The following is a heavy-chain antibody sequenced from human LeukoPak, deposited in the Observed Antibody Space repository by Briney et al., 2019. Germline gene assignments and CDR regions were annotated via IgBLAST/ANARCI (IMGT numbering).Heavy chain of an antibody. Sequence: GGSLRLSCAASGFTFSSYWMSWVRQAPGKGLEWVANIKEDGGEKYSVDSVKGRFTISRDNAMNSLYLEMNSLRAEDTAVYYCARDNVLLWFGEHYYYMDVWGKGTTVTISS. J-gene: IGHJ6*03. CDR2: IKEDGGEK. CDR3: ARDNVLLWFGEHYYYMDV. D-gene: IGHD3-10*01. CDR1: GFTFSSYW. V-gene: IGHV3-7*01.